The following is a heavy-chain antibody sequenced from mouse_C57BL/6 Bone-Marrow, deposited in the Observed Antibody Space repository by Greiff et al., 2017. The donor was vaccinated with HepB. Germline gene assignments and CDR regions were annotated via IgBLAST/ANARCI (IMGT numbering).Heavy chain of an antibody. CDR3: ARRTVVANPYYFDY. J-gene: IGHJ2*01. CDR2: INPNNGGT. Sequence: DVQLQESGPELVKPGASVKIPCKASGYTFTDYNMDWVKQSHGKSLEWIGDINPNNGGTIYNQKFKGKATLTVDKSSSTAYMELRSLTSEDTAVYYCARRTVVANPYYFDYWGQGTTLTVSS. CDR1: GYTFTDYN. D-gene: IGHD1-1*01. V-gene: IGHV1-18*01.